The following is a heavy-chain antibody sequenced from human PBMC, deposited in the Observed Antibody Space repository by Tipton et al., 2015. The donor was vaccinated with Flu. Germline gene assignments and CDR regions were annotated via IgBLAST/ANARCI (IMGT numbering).Heavy chain of an antibody. D-gene: IGHD3-10*02. J-gene: IGHJ4*02. V-gene: IGHV4-38-2*01. CDR3: ARHTGDSVRGVIDY. Sequence: TLSLTCSVSGDSMGSRYYWGWIRQAPGKGLEWIANIHRAGNTYYNPSLKSRLTMSVDTSKNQFSLKLSSVTAADTAVYYCARHTGDSVRGVIDYWGQGTLVTVSS. CDR1: GDSMGSRYY. CDR2: IHRAGNT.